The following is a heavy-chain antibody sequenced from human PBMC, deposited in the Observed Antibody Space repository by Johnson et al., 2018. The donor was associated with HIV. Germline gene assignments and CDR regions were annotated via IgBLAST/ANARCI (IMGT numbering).Heavy chain of an antibody. Sequence: QVQLVESGGGVVQPGRSLRLSCAASGFTFSSYGMHWVRQAPGKGLEWVAVIWYDGSNKYYADSVKGRFPISRDNSKNSLYRQMNSLRAEDTAVYYCARIVGATLAFDIWGQGTMVTVSS. J-gene: IGHJ3*02. D-gene: IGHD1-26*01. CDR2: IWYDGSNK. CDR1: GFTFSSYG. V-gene: IGHV3-33*01. CDR3: ARIVGATLAFDI.